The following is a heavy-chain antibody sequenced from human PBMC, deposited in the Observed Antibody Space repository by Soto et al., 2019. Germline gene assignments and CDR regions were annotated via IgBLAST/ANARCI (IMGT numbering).Heavy chain of an antibody. Sequence: HPGGSLRLSCAASGFTFSSYAMSWVRQAPGKGLEWVSYISSSGGSTYYSDSVKGRFTISRDNGKNSLFLQMNSLRDEDTAVYYCARVVVVIPPGYYYAMDVWGQGTTVTVSS. CDR1: GFTFSSYA. CDR2: ISSSGGST. CDR3: ARVVVVIPPGYYYAMDV. J-gene: IGHJ6*02. D-gene: IGHD3-22*01. V-gene: IGHV3-48*02.